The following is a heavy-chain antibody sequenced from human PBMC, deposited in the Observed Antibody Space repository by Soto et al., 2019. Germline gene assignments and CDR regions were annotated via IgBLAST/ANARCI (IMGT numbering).Heavy chain of an antibody. CDR1: GFTFSSYS. Sequence: GGSLRLSCAASGFTFSSYSMNWVRQAPGKGLEWVSYISSSSSTIYYADSVKGRFTISRDNAKNSLYLQMNSLRAEDTAVYYCARESRFLEWLPLDYWGQGTLVTVSS. CDR3: ARESRFLEWLPLDY. J-gene: IGHJ4*02. CDR2: ISSSSSTI. D-gene: IGHD3-3*01. V-gene: IGHV3-48*01.